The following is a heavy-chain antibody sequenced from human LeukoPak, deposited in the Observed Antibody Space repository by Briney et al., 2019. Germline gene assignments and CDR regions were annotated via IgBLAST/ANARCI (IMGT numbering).Heavy chain of an antibody. J-gene: IGHJ4*02. D-gene: IGHD3-3*01. Sequence: SETLSLTCTVSGGSISSYYWSWIRQPPGKGLEWIGYIYYSGSTNYNPSLKSRVTKSVDTSKNQFSLKLSSVTAADTAVYYCAREGYDFWSGLFDYWGQGTLVTVSS. V-gene: IGHV4-59*01. CDR1: GGSISSYY. CDR2: IYYSGST. CDR3: AREGYDFWSGLFDY.